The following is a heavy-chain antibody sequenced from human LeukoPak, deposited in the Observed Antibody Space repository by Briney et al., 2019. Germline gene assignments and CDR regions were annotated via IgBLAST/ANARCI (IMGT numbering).Heavy chain of an antibody. CDR2: ISLTGLT. CDR1: GGSITNTNW. V-gene: IGHV4-4*02. J-gene: IGHJ4*02. CDR3: SGENGAFSPFGY. D-gene: IGHD3-16*01. Sequence: SSGTLSLTCGVSGGSITNTNWRSWVRQPPGQGLEWIGEISLTGLTHYNPSLESRVTVSLDKSKNQLSLNLTSVTAADTAVYFCSGENGAFSPFGYWGQGILVTVLS.